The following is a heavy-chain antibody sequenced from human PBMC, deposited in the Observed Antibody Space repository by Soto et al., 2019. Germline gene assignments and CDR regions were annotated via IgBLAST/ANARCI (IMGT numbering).Heavy chain of an antibody. J-gene: IGHJ4*02. CDR2: IKSDGSER. CDR3: ARDVI. CDR1: GFTFSNFW. Sequence: EVQLVESGGGLVQPGGSLRLSCAASGFTFSNFWMSWVRQAPGKGLEWVASIKSDGSERSHVDAVRGRFSISRDNARNSLYLQTNILRADDTAVYYCARDVIWGQGSLVTVSS. V-gene: IGHV3-7*05.